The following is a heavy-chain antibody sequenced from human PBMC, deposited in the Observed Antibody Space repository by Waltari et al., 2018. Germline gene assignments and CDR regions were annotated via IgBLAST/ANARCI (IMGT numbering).Heavy chain of an antibody. CDR1: GGSISSGGYS. CDR2: IYYSGST. CDR3: AREGLGGLRWRGWFDP. V-gene: IGHV4-31*03. D-gene: IGHD3-3*01. J-gene: IGHJ5*02. Sequence: QVQLQESGPGLVKPSQTLSLTCTVSGGSISSGGYSWSWIRQHPGKGLEWIGYIYYSGSTYYNPSLKSRVTISVDTSKNQFSLKLSSVTAADTAVYYCAREGLGGLRWRGWFDPWGQGTLVTVSS.